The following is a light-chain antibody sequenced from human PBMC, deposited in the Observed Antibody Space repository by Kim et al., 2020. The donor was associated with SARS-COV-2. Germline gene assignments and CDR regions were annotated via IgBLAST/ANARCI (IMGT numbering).Light chain of an antibody. J-gene: IGKJ5*01. CDR3: HQRSIWASMT. Sequence: EIVLTQSPATLSLSPGERATLSCRASQSVTNYLAWYPHKTGQDPRLLLYDAANRATGIPARFSGSGSGTDVTLTTSCLVAADFVASYCHQRSIWASMTFGQGTQVEIK. V-gene: IGKV3-11*01. CDR2: DAA. CDR1: QSVTNY.